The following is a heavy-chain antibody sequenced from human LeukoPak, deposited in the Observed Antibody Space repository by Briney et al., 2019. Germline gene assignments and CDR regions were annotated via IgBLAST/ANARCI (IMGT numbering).Heavy chain of an antibody. J-gene: IGHJ4*02. V-gene: IGHV3-30*02. CDR1: GFTFSNYG. Sequence: GGSLRLSCAASGFTFSNYGMHWVRQAPGKGLEWVAFIRYDGSNKYYADSVKGRFTVSRDNSKNTLYLQMNSLRAEDTAVYYCAKEQYSSSWFFDYWGQGTLVTVSS. CDR2: IRYDGSNK. CDR3: AKEQYSSSWFFDY. D-gene: IGHD6-13*01.